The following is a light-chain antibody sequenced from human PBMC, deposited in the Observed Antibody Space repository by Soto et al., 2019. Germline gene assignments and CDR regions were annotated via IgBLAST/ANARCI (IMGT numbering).Light chain of an antibody. V-gene: IGKV1-9*01. CDR1: QGISSY. CDR2: AAS. J-gene: IGKJ4*01. CDR3: QQLNSYPLT. Sequence: IQLTQSPSSLSASVGDRVTITCRASQGISSYLTWYQQKPGKAPKLLIYAASTLHSGVPSKFSGSGSGTDFTLTISSLQPEDFATYYCQQLNSYPLTFGGGTKVDNK.